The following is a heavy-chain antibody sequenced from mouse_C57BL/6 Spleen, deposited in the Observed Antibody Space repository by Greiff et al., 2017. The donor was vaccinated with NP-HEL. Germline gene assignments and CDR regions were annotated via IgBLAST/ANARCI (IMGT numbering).Heavy chain of an antibody. Sequence: VQLQQSGPELVKPGASVKIPCKASGYTFTDYNMDWVKQSHGKSLEWIGDINPNNGGTIYNQKFKGKATLTVDKSSSTAYMELRSLTSEDTAVYYCARFPYYGSSYAMDYWGQGTSVTVSS. D-gene: IGHD1-1*01. CDR2: INPNNGGT. CDR1: GYTFTDYN. J-gene: IGHJ4*01. V-gene: IGHV1-18*01. CDR3: ARFPYYGSSYAMDY.